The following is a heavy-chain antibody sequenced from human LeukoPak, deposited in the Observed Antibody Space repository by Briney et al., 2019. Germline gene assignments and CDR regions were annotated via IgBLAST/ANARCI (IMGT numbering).Heavy chain of an antibody. CDR1: GGSISSNNW. J-gene: IGHJ4*02. CDR2: IYHSGSP. D-gene: IGHD1-1*01. V-gene: IGHV4-4*02. Sequence: SETLSLTCAVSGGSISSNNWWGWVRQPPGKGLEWIGEIYHSGSPNYNPSLKSRVTISVDKSRNHFSLNLGSVTAADTAVYYCARVNINNWHSCDYWGQGTLVTVSS. CDR3: ARVNINNWHSCDY.